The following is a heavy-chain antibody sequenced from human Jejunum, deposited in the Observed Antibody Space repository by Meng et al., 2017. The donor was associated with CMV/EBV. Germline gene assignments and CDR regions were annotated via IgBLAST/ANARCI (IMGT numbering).Heavy chain of an antibody. D-gene: IGHD6-6*01. V-gene: IGHV4-31*02. CDR1: SSGDYY. CDR3: ARGNLAESTSSPDYFDY. J-gene: IGHJ4*02. Sequence: SSGDYYWSWIRQLPGTGLEWIGYVYYSGGTSYNPSLKSRITMSIDTSKDTFSLEVSSVTAADTAIYYCARGNLAESTSSPDYFDYWGQGTQVTVSS. CDR2: VYYSGGT.